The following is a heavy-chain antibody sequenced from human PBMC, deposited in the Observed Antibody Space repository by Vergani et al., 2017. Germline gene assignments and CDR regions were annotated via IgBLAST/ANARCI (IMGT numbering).Heavy chain of an antibody. CDR1: GFTFGDHS. V-gene: IGHV3-30-3*01. J-gene: IGHJ6*03. Sequence: QVQLVESGGGVVQPGRSLRLSCAASGFTFGDHSIHWVRRAPGKGLEWVALISYDGTNKYYTNSVRGRFTISRDNSKSTLFLQMNSLRVEDMAVYYCARDRGDWRYSRYFYNYYMDVWGKGTTVTVSS. CDR3: ARDRGDWRYSRYFYNYYMDV. CDR2: ISYDGTNK. D-gene: IGHD2-8*02.